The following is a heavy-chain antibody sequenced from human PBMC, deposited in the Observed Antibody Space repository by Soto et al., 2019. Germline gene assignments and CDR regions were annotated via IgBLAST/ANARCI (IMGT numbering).Heavy chain of an antibody. CDR1: GFTVSGMF. D-gene: IGHD6-19*01. Sequence: GGSLRLSCAASGFTVSGMFMNWVRQAPGKGLEWVSVIYPAGPTYYADSVKGRFTISRDNSKNTLFLQLNNLRAEDTAVYYCARDADSSGLHYWGQGILVSVSS. V-gene: IGHV3-53*01. J-gene: IGHJ4*02. CDR3: ARDADSSGLHY. CDR2: IYPAGPT.